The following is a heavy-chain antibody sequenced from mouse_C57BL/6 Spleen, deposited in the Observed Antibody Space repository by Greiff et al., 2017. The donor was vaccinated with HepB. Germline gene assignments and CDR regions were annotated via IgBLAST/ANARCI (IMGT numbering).Heavy chain of an antibody. CDR1: GYTFTSYW. D-gene: IGHD2-4*01. CDR3: ARHYESGLDS. J-gene: IGHJ2*01. CDR2: IDPSDSYT. V-gene: IGHV1-50*01. Sequence: QVQLQQPGAELVKPGASVKLSCKASGYTFTSYWMQWVKQRPGQGLEWIGEIDPSDSYTNYNQKFKGKATLTVDTSSSTAYMQLSSLTSEDSAVYYSARHYESGLDSWGEGTTLTVSS.